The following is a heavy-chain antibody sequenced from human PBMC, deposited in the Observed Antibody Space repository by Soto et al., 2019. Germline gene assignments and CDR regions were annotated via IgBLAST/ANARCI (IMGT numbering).Heavy chain of an antibody. CDR3: ARLPRPYWFDP. J-gene: IGHJ5*02. CDR1: GGSISSSSYY. CDR2: IYYSGST. Sequence: QLQLQESGPGLVKPSETLSLTCTVSGGSISSSSYYWGWIRQPPGKGLERIGSIYYSGSTYSNPSLKSRVTISVDTSKNRFALKLTSVTAADTAIYYCARLPRPYWFDPWGQGTLVTVSS. V-gene: IGHV4-39*01.